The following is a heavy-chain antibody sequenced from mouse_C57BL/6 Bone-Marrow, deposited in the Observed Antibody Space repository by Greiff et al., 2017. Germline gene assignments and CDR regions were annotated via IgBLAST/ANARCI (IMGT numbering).Heavy chain of an antibody. Sequence: DVQLVESGGGLVKPGGSLKLSCAASGFTFSSYAMSWVRQTPEKRLEWVATISDGGSYTYYPDNVKGRFTISRDNAKNNLYLQMSHLKSEDTAMYYCARDGYSAWFAYWGQGTLVTVSA. CDR2: ISDGGSYT. D-gene: IGHD2-3*01. CDR3: ARDGYSAWFAY. J-gene: IGHJ3*01. V-gene: IGHV5-4*01. CDR1: GFTFSSYA.